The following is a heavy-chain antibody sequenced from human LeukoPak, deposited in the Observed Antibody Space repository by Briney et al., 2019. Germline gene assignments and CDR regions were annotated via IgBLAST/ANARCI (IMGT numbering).Heavy chain of an antibody. CDR1: GFTFSSYA. V-gene: IGHV3-33*01. Sequence: GGSLRLSCAASGFTFSSYAMHWVRQAPGKGLEWVAVIWYDGSDEYYAESLKGRFTISRDNAKNSLYLQMNSLRAEDTAVYYCARDGEVAGTSDYWGQGTLVTVSS. J-gene: IGHJ4*02. CDR3: ARDGEVAGTSDY. CDR2: IWYDGSDE. D-gene: IGHD6-19*01.